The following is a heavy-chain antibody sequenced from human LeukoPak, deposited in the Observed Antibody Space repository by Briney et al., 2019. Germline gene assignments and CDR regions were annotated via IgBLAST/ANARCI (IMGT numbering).Heavy chain of an antibody. CDR2: IYKIGTT. V-gene: IGHV4-59*02. CDR1: GDSVTGYF. D-gene: IGHD2-15*01. J-gene: IGHJ4*02. Sequence: SETLSLTCTVFGDSVTGYFLNWVRQTPGKGLEWIGHIYKIGTTNYNPSLKSRLTISADTSKNQFSLQLRSVTAADTAVYYCVIGVGWQPDYWGQGALVTLSS. CDR3: VIGVGWQPDY.